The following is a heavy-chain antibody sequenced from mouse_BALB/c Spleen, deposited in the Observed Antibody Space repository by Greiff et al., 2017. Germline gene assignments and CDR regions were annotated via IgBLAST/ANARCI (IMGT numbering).Heavy chain of an antibody. D-gene: IGHD2-4*01. Sequence: VQGVESGPGLVAPSQSLSITCTVSGFSLTGYGVNWVRQPPGKGLEWLGMIWGDGSTDYNSALKSRLSISKDNSKSQVFLKMNSLQTDDTARYYCARGSRRSTMITGFAYWGQGTLVTVSA. CDR2: IWGDGST. CDR3: ARGSRRSTMITGFAY. V-gene: IGHV2-6-7*01. J-gene: IGHJ3*01. CDR1: GFSLTGYG.